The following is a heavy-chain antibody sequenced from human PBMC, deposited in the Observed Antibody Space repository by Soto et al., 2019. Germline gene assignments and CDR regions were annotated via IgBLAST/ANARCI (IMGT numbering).Heavy chain of an antibody. J-gene: IGHJ4*02. D-gene: IGHD5-18*01. CDR1: GFTFSSYG. CDR3: AKDSRGYSYGFIDY. V-gene: IGHV3-30*18. Sequence: GGSLRLSCAASGFTFSSYGMHWVRQAPGKGLEWVAVISYDGSNKYYADSVKGRFTISRDNSKNTLYLQMNSLRAEDTAVYYCAKDSRGYSYGFIDYWGQGTLVTVS. CDR2: ISYDGSNK.